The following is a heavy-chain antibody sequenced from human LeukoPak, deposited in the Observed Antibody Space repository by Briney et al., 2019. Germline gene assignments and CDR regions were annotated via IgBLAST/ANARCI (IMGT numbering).Heavy chain of an antibody. J-gene: IGHJ4*02. CDR1: GGSISSSSYY. CDR2: MYYSGST. CDR3: ARRYYYDSSGYYYQ. Sequence: SETLSLTCTVSGGSISSSSYYWGWIRQRPGKGREWIGSMYYSGSTYYNPSLKSRVTISVDTSKNQFSLKLSSVTAADTAVYYCARRYYYDSSGYYYQWGQGTLVTVSS. V-gene: IGHV4-39*01. D-gene: IGHD3-22*01.